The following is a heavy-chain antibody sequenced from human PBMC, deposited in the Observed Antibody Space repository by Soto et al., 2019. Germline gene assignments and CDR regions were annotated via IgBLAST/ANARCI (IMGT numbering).Heavy chain of an antibody. Sequence: QLQLQESGPGLVKPSETLSLTCTVSGGSISSSSYYWGWIRQPPGKGLEWIGSIYYSGNTYYNPSLKSRVTISVDTSKNQFSLKLSSVTAADTAVYYCARRLWSDHYSRFDPWGQGTLVTVSS. CDR1: GGSISSSSYY. CDR2: IYYSGNT. D-gene: IGHD3-3*01. J-gene: IGHJ5*02. CDR3: ARRLWSDHYSRFDP. V-gene: IGHV4-39*01.